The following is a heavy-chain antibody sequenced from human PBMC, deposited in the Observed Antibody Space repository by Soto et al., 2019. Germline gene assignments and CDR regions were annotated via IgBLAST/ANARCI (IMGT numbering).Heavy chain of an antibody. Sequence: QVQLVQSGAEVKKPGSSVKVSCKASGGTFSSYTISWVRQAPGQGLEWMGRIIPILGIANYAQKFQGRVTIXXDXSXXTAYMELSSRRSEDTAVYYCAREGSVGSSNPGLDYWGQGTLVTVSS. CDR1: GGTFSSYT. CDR3: AREGSVGSSNPGLDY. D-gene: IGHD6-13*01. J-gene: IGHJ4*02. CDR2: IIPILGIA. V-gene: IGHV1-69*08.